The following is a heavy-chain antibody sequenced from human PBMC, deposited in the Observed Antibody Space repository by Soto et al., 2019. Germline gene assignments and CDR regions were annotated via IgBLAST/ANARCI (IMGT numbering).Heavy chain of an antibody. V-gene: IGHV4-34*01. J-gene: IGHJ4*02. Sequence: TSETLSLTCAFYGWSFSGYYWSWIRQPPGKGLEWIGEINHSGSTNYNPSLKSRVTISVDTSKNQFSLKLSSVTAADTAVYYCTRAPLGIIVAPDFWGQGTLVTVSS. CDR2: INHSGST. D-gene: IGHD3-22*01. CDR1: GWSFSGYY. CDR3: TRAPLGIIVAPDF.